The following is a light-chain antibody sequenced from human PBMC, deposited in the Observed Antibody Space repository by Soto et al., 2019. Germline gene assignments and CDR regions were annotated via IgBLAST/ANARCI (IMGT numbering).Light chain of an antibody. CDR3: CSYAGGYTFGYVV. CDR2: DVS. J-gene: IGLJ2*01. V-gene: IGLV2-11*01. CDR1: SSDVGGYNY. Sequence: QSVLTQPRSVSGSPGQSVTISCTGTSSDVGGYNYVSWYQQHPGKAPKLMIYDVSKRPSGVPDRFSGSKSGNTASLTISGLQAEDEADYYCCSYAGGYTFGYVVFGGGTKLTVL.